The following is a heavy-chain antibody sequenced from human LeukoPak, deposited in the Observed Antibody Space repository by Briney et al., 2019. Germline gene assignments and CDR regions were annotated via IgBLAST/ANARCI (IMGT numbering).Heavy chain of an antibody. Sequence: GGSLRLSCAASGFTFSNSWMSWVRQAPGKGLEWVANIDQDGSNKYYVDSVKGRFTISRDNAKTSVYLQVNNLRAEDTAVYYCARGTYSSGWYPDAFDIWGQGTMVTVSS. D-gene: IGHD6-19*01. CDR1: GFTFSNSW. CDR2: IDQDGSNK. CDR3: ARGTYSSGWYPDAFDI. J-gene: IGHJ3*02. V-gene: IGHV3-7*01.